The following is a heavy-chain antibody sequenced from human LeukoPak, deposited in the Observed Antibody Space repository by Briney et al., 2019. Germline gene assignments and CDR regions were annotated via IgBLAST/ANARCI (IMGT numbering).Heavy chain of an antibody. CDR3: ARDYDWNDPSNWFDP. V-gene: IGHV1-18*01. J-gene: IGHJ5*02. D-gene: IGHD1-1*01. Sequence: GASVKVPCKASGYTFTSYGISWVRQAPGQGLEWMGWISAYNGNTNYAQKLQGRVTMTTDTSTSTAYMELRSLRSDDTAVYYCARDYDWNDPSNWFDPWGQGTLVTVSS. CDR2: ISAYNGNT. CDR1: GYTFTSYG.